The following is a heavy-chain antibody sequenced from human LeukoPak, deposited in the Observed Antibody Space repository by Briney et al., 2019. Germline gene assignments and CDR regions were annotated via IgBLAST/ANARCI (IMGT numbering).Heavy chain of an antibody. V-gene: IGHV4-59*01. CDR1: GGSISSYY. Sequence: SETLSLTCTVSGGSISSYYWSWIRQPPGKGLEWIAYIYYSGSTHYNTSLKSRVTISVDTSKNQFSLKLSSVTAADTGVYYSARVEQQLGVAYFDYWGEGTLVTVSA. CDR3: ARVEQQLGVAYFDY. CDR2: IYYSGST. D-gene: IGHD6-13*01. J-gene: IGHJ4*02.